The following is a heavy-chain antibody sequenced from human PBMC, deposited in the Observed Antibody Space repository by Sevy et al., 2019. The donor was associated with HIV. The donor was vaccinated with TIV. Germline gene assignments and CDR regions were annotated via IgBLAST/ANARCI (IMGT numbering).Heavy chain of an antibody. CDR2: INPHIGGT. CDR1: GYTFTDYY. D-gene: IGHD2-2*01. J-gene: IGHJ4*01. CDR3: ARGDSLVVPPATVDY. V-gene: IGHV1-2*02. Sequence: ASVKVSCKASGYTFTDYYIHWVRQAPGQGLEWMGWINPHIGGTNFAQKFQGRVTMTRDTSISTAYLDLSRLRSDDTAIYYCARGDSLVVPPATVDYWGHGTLVTVSS.